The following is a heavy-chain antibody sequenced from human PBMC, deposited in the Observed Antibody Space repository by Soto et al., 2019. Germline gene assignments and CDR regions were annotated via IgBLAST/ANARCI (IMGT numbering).Heavy chain of an antibody. Sequence: QITLKESGPTLVKPTQTLTLTCSFSGFSLSTTGVAVGWIRQPPGKALECLVLIYWDDDKRYSQSLKSRLTITRDTSKNQVVLTMTDMDPVDTATYYCAHRVDYRGSWNTGYFDYWGQGTLVTVSS. D-gene: IGHD2-15*01. CDR1: GFSLSTTGVA. CDR2: IYWDDDK. V-gene: IGHV2-5*02. J-gene: IGHJ4*02. CDR3: AHRVDYRGSWNTGYFDY.